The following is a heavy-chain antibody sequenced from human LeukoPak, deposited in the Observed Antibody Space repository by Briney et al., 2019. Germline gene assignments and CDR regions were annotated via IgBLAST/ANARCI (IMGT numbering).Heavy chain of an antibody. J-gene: IGHJ6*03. CDR2: IYYSGST. D-gene: IGHD6-13*01. V-gene: IGHV4-39*01. Sequence: PSETLSLTCTVSGGSISSSSYYWGWIRQPPGKGLEWNGSIYYSGSTYYNPSLKSRVTISVDTSKNQYSLKLSSVTAADTAVYYCARHVGYSSSWYPDYYYYYYMDVWGKGTTVTVSS. CDR3: ARHVGYSSSWYPDYYYYYYMDV. CDR1: GGSISSSSYY.